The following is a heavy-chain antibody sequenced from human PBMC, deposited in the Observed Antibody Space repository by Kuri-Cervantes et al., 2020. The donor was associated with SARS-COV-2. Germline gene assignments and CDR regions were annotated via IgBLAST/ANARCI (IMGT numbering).Heavy chain of an antibody. CDR1: GGSFSGYY. J-gene: IGHJ6*03. Sequence: ESLKISCAVYGGSFSGYYWSWIRQPPGKGLEWIGEINHSGSTNYNPSLKSRVTISVDTSKNQFSLKLSSVTAADTAVYYCVQVDIAAAGTNYYYYMDVWGKGTTVTVSS. D-gene: IGHD6-13*01. V-gene: IGHV4-34*01. CDR2: INHSGST. CDR3: VQVDIAAAGTNYYYYMDV.